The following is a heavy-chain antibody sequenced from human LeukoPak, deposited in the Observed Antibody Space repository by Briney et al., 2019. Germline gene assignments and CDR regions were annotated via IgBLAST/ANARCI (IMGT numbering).Heavy chain of an antibody. Sequence: GRSLRLSCAASGFTFSSYGMHWVRQAPGKGLEWVAVIWYDGSNKNYADSVKGRFTISRDNSKNTLYLQMHSLRVEDTAVYYCAKDPHQRIAVAGYFDYWGQGTLVTVSS. CDR3: AKDPHQRIAVAGYFDY. V-gene: IGHV3-33*06. CDR1: GFTFSSYG. J-gene: IGHJ4*02. D-gene: IGHD6-19*01. CDR2: IWYDGSNK.